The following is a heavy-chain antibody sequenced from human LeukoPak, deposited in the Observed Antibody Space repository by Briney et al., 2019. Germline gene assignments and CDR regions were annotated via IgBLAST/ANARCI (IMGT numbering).Heavy chain of an antibody. J-gene: IGHJ4*02. V-gene: IGHV4-59*13. D-gene: IGHD6-19*01. CDR3: ASGIGWYLPGGFDY. CDR1: GGSISSYY. CDR2: IYYSGST. Sequence: PSETLSLTCTVSGGSISSYYWSWIRQPPGKGLEWVWYIYYSGSTNYNPSLKSRVTISVDTSKNQFSMKLSSVTAADTAVYYCASGIGWYLPGGFDYWGQGTLVTVSS.